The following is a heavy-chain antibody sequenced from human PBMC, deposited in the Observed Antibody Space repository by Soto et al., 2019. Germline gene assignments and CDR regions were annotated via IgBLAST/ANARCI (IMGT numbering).Heavy chain of an antibody. CDR1: GFTVSNYW. Sequence: RLSCAASGFTVSNYWMNWVRQAPGKGLVWVSAISGSGGSTYYADSVKGRFTISRDNSKNTLYLQMNSLRAEDTAVYYCAKSSGYCSSTSCYLWDHPKNYYGMDVWGQGTTVTVSS. J-gene: IGHJ6*02. D-gene: IGHD2-2*01. CDR3: AKSSGYCSSTSCYLWDHPKNYYGMDV. CDR2: ISGSGGST. V-gene: IGHV3-23*01.